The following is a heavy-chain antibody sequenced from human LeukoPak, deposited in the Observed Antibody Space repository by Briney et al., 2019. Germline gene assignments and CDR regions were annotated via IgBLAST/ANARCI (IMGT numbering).Heavy chain of an antibody. V-gene: IGHV3-23*01. D-gene: IGHD1-26*01. CDR3: ASPKGGRYHEGFDY. CDR2: VSDSGGNT. J-gene: IGHJ4*02. CDR1: GFTLINYA. Sequence: PGGSLRLSCAASGFTLINYAMSWVRQAPGKGLEWVSAVSDSGGNTYYADSVKGRFTISRDNSKNTLYLQMNSLRAEDTAVYYCASPKGGRYHEGFDYWGQGTLVTVPS.